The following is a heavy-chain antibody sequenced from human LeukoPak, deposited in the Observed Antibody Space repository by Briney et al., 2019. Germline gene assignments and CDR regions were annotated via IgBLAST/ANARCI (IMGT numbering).Heavy chain of an antibody. Sequence: GASVKVSCKVSGYTLTELSMHWVRQAPGKGLEWMGGFDPEDGETIYAQKFQGRVIMTEDTSTDTAYMELSSLRSEDTAVYYCATDKITMVRGVSFDYWGQGTLVTVSS. CDR1: GYTLTELS. J-gene: IGHJ4*02. V-gene: IGHV1-24*01. CDR3: ATDKITMVRGVSFDY. D-gene: IGHD3-10*01. CDR2: FDPEDGET.